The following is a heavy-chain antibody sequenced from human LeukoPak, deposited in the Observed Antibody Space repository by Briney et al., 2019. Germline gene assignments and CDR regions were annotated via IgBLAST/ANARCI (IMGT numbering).Heavy chain of an antibody. Sequence: GASVKVSCKASGYTFTSYGISWVRQAPGQGLEWMGWISAYNGNTNYAQKLQGRVTMTTDTSTSTAYMELRSLRSDDTALYYCAREGQRPLRSSWYGYYYYYMDVWGKGTTVTVSS. CDR2: ISAYNGNT. CDR3: AREGQRPLRSSWYGYYYYYMDV. J-gene: IGHJ6*03. V-gene: IGHV1-18*01. D-gene: IGHD6-13*01. CDR1: GYTFTSYG.